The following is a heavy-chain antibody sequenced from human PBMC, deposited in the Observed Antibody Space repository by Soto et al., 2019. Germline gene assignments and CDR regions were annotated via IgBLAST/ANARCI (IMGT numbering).Heavy chain of an antibody. CDR2: ISYDGSNK. CDR3: ARDLRGLPFDP. Sequence: SLRLSCAASGFTFSSYAMHWVRQAPGKGLEWVAVISYDGSNKYYADSVKGRFTISRDNSKNTLYLQMNSLRAEDTAVYYCARDLRGLPFDPWGRGTLVTVSS. V-gene: IGHV3-30-3*01. D-gene: IGHD3-16*01. J-gene: IGHJ5*02. CDR1: GFTFSSYA.